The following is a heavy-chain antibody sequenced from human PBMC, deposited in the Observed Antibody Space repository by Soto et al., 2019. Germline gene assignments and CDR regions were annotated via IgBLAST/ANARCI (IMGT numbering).Heavy chain of an antibody. Sequence: GGSLRLSCAASGFTFSSYRIAWVRQMPGKGLEWMGIIDPSDSDIRYSPSFQGQVTISADKSISTAYLQWSSLKASDTAIYYCARSFFDNFDYWGQGTLVTVS. V-gene: IGHV5-51*01. J-gene: IGHJ4*01. CDR3: ARSFFDNFDY. CDR1: GFTFSSYR. D-gene: IGHD3-3*01. CDR2: IDPSDSDI.